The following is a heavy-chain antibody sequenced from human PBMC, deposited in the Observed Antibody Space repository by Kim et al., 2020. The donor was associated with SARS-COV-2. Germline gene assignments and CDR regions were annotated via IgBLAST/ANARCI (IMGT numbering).Heavy chain of an antibody. CDR1: GFTFSGYC. CDR2: ISSGGRT. J-gene: IGHJ1*01. Sequence: GGSLRLSCAASGFTFSGYCLSWVRQAPGKGLEWVSLISSGGRTDYAEPVKGRFTLSRDDSRNTLYLQMNSLIANDTAVYTSVSDCPNLPYFGLGTWGQG. V-gene: IGHV3-66*01. D-gene: IGHD1-1*01. CDR3: VSDCPNLPYFGLGT.